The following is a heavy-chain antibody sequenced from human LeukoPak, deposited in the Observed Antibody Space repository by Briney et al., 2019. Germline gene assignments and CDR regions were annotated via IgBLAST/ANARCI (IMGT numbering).Heavy chain of an antibody. CDR1: GFTYSRYW. J-gene: IGHJ5*02. CDR3: ARDQGWFDR. V-gene: IGHV3-7*01. Sequence: GGSLRLSCAASGFTYSRYWMRWVRQAPGKGLEWVADIKQDGREKYYVDSVKGRFTISRDNAKNSVYLQMNSLRAEDTAVYYYARDQGWFDRWGQGTLVTVSS. CDR2: IKQDGREK.